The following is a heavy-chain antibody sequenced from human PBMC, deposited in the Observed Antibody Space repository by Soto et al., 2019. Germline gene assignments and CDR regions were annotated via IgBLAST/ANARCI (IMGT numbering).Heavy chain of an antibody. CDR3: AKGGRQWLVTSDFNY. Sequence: VQLVESGGGVVQPGRSLRLSCAASGFTFSDYAMHWVRQAPGKVLEWVAVVSHDGRNTHYADSVKGRFTISRDISKNTVSPEMTSLRAEDTDVYYCAKGGRQWLVTSDFNYWGQGALVTVSS. J-gene: IGHJ4*02. CDR2: VSHDGRNT. CDR1: GFTFSDYA. V-gene: IGHV3-30*18. D-gene: IGHD6-19*01.